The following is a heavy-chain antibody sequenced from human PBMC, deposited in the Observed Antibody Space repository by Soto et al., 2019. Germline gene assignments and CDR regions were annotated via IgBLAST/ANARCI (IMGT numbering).Heavy chain of an antibody. CDR1: GYTFTGYY. V-gene: IGHV1-2*04. D-gene: IGHD6-13*01. J-gene: IGHJ6*02. CDR2: INPNSGGT. CDR3: ARDLIAAAGFLDYYYYYYGMDV. Sequence: GASVKVSCKASGYTFTGYYMHWVRQAPGQGLEWMGWINPNSGGTNYAQKFQGWVTMTRDTSISTAYMELSRLRSDDTAVYYCARDLIAAAGFLDYYYYYYGMDVWGQGTTVTVSS.